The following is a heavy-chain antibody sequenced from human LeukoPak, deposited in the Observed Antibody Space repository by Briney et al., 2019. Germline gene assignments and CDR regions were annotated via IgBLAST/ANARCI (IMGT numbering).Heavy chain of an antibody. J-gene: IGHJ4*02. CDR2: IDPTDSYT. V-gene: IGHV5-10-1*01. CDR3: ARGDAKSSFDY. CDR1: GYSFTSYW. D-gene: IGHD3-10*01. Sequence: GESLTISWEGSGYSFTSYWISWVRQMPGKGLEWMGRIDPTDSYTTYSPSFQGHVTISADKSISTAYLQWSSLKASDTAMYYCARGDAKSSFDYWGQGTLVTVSS.